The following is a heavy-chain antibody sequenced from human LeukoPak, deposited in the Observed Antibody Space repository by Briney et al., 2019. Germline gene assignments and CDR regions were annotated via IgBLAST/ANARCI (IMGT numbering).Heavy chain of an antibody. J-gene: IGHJ4*02. CDR1: GGSINSHY. CDR2: IHYSGST. Sequence: SETLSLTCTISGGSINSHYWTWIRQPPGKGLEWIGYIHYSGSTNYNPSLKSRFTISVDTSKNQFSLKLTSVTAADTAVYYCARLGFCNNYRCLPDYWGQGTLVTVSS. CDR3: ARLGFCNNYRCLPDY. V-gene: IGHV4-59*08. D-gene: IGHD2-15*01.